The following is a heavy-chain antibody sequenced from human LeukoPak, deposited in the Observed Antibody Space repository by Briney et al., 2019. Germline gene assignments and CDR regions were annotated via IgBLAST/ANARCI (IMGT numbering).Heavy chain of an antibody. Sequence: GGSLRLSCAASGFTFSTYWMSWVRQAPGKGLEGVANIKEDGSEKYYGASVKGRFTISRDNAKNSLYLQMNSLRAEDTAVYYCARDSSGYQWGQGTLVTVSS. V-gene: IGHV3-7*01. CDR2: IKEDGSEK. J-gene: IGHJ4*02. CDR3: ARDSSGYQ. CDR1: GFTFSTYW. D-gene: IGHD3-22*01.